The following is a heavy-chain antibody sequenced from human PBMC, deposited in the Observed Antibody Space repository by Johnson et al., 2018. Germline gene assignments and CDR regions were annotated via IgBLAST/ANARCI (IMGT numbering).Heavy chain of an antibody. Sequence: VQLVESGGGVVQPGRSLRLSCAASGFTFSSYGMHWVRQAPGKGLEWVAVISYDGSNKYYADSVKGRFTIRRDNSKNTLYLQMNSLRAEDTAGYYGAGARPEQWLETGGAFDIWGQGTMVTGSS. CDR2: ISYDGSNK. J-gene: IGHJ3*02. D-gene: IGHD6-19*01. V-gene: IGHV3-30*03. CDR1: GFTFSSYG. CDR3: AGARPEQWLETGGAFDI.